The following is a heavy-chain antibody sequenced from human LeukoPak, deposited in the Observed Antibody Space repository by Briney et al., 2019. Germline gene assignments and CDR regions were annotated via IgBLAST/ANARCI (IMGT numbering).Heavy chain of an antibody. D-gene: IGHD3-10*01. CDR3: ARVKGLLWFGEARYYFDY. J-gene: IGHJ4*02. V-gene: IGHV1-2*02. Sequence: ASVKVSCKASGYTLTGYYMHWVRQAPGQGLGWMGGINPNSGGTNYAQKFQGRVTMTRDTSNSTAYMELSRLRSDDTAVYYGARVKGLLWFGEARYYFDYWGQGTLVTVSS. CDR1: GYTLTGYY. CDR2: INPNSGGT.